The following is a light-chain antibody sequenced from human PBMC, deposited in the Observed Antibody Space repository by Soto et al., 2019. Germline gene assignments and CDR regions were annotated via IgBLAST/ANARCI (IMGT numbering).Light chain of an antibody. CDR2: EVS. V-gene: IGLV2-14*01. J-gene: IGLJ2*01. Sequence: HSALTQPASVSGSPGQSITISCTGTSSDIGAYKYVSWYQQHPGKAPKLMIYEVSNRPSGVSNRFSGSKSGNTASLTISGLQAEDEGDYYCTSYTSSTTLIFGGGTKLTVL. CDR3: TSYTSSTTLI. CDR1: SSDIGAYKY.